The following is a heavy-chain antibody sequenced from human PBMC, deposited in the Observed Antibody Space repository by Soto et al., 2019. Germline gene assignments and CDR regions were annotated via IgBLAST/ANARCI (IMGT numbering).Heavy chain of an antibody. Sequence: PGGSLRLSCAASGFTFSSYAMTWVRQAPGKGLEWVSGISASGGSPYYADSVKGRFTISRDNSKSTLYLQMNSLRAEDTAVYYCARLGAGPFWGQGTRVTVSS. J-gene: IGHJ4*02. CDR2: ISASGGSP. D-gene: IGHD1-26*01. V-gene: IGHV3-23*01. CDR1: GFTFSSYA. CDR3: ARLGAGPF.